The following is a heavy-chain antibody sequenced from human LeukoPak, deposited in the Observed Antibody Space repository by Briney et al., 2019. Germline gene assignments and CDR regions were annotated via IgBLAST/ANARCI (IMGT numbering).Heavy chain of an antibody. CDR3: ASSYSSSLGPK. V-gene: IGHV3-30-3*01. CDR1: GFTFSSYA. J-gene: IGHJ4*02. CDR2: ISYDGSNK. D-gene: IGHD6-6*01. Sequence: GSLRLSCAASGFTFSSYAMHWVRQAPGKGLEWVAVISYDGSNKYYADSVKGRFTISRDNSKNTLYLQMNSLRAEDTAVYYCASSYSSSLGPKWGQGTLVTVSS.